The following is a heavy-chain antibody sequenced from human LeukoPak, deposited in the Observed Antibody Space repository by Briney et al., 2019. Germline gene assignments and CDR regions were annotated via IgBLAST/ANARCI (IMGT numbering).Heavy chain of an antibody. Sequence: PSETLSLTCTVSGGSVSSGSYYWSWIRQPPGKGLEWNGYIYYSGSSNYNPYLKSRVTISVDTSKNQFSLKLSSVTAADTAVYYCARARHPNWFDPWGQGTLVTVSS. CDR1: GGSVSSGSYY. CDR3: ARARHPNWFDP. V-gene: IGHV4-61*01. J-gene: IGHJ5*02. CDR2: IYYSGSS.